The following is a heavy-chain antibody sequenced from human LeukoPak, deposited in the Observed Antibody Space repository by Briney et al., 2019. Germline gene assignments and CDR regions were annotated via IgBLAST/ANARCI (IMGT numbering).Heavy chain of an antibody. CDR3: AKDDGSLSSGLN. Sequence: GGTLRLSCAASGFTFSSHGMSWVRQAPGQGLEWVSVISGSGVSTYYADSVKGRFTISRDNSKNTLYLQMNSLRAEDTAVYYCAKDDGSLSSGLNWGQGTLVTVSS. CDR1: GFTFSSHG. D-gene: IGHD3-10*01. CDR2: ISGSGVST. V-gene: IGHV3-23*01. J-gene: IGHJ4*02.